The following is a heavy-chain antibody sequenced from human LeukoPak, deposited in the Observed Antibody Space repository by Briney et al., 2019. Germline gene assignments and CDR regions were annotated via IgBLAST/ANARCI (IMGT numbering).Heavy chain of an antibody. CDR3: ARARGAFDI. CDR1: GGSISSYY. J-gene: IGHJ3*02. D-gene: IGHD3-10*01. V-gene: IGHV4-59*01. Sequence: SETLSLTCTVSGGSISSYYWSWIRQPPGKGLEWIGYLYYSGNTNYNPSLKSRVTISVDTSKNQFSLTLSSVTAADTAVYYCARARGAFDIWGQGTMVTVSS. CDR2: LYYSGNT.